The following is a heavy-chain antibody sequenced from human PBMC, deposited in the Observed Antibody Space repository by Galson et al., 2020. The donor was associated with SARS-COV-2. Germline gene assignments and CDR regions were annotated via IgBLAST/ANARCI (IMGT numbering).Heavy chain of an antibody. CDR1: GFAFSDHG. CDR3: ATPYSYDFWGRDSPYYAVDV. J-gene: IGHJ6*02. D-gene: IGHD3-3*01. V-gene: IGHV3-23*05. Sequence: TGGSLRLSCVASGFAFSDHGMTWVRQAPGRGLEWVSTIDKHGFTTNYADSVKGRFSTSRDNSQTTLYLAMDSLRDEDTAIYYCATPYSYDFWGRDSPYYAVDVWGQGTTVTVSS. CDR2: IDKHGFTT.